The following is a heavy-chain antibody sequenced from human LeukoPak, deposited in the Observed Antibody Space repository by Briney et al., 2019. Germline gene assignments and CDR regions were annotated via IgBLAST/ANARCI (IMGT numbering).Heavy chain of an antibody. V-gene: IGHV3-30-3*01. Sequence: GRSLRLSCAASGFTFSSYTMHWVRQAPGKGLEWVALISYDGSNKYYADSVKGRFTISRDNSKNTLYLQMNSLRAEDTAVYYCGRNPRDYGDSQGYWGQGTLVTVSS. CDR3: GRNPRDYGDSQGY. CDR2: ISYDGSNK. J-gene: IGHJ4*02. D-gene: IGHD4-17*01. CDR1: GFTFSSYT.